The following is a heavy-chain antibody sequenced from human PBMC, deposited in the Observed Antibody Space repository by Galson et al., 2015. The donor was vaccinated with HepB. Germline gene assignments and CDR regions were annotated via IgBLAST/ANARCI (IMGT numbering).Heavy chain of an antibody. CDR2: ISSSSSYI. J-gene: IGHJ5*02. V-gene: IGHV3-21*01. D-gene: IGHD1-1*01. CDR1: GFTFSSYS. Sequence: SLRLSCAASGFTFSSYSMNWVRQAPGKGLEWVSSISSSSSYIYYADSVKGRFTISRDNAKNSLYLQMNSLRAEDTAVYYCARDSTDWNDVVGNWFDPWGQGTLVTVSS. CDR3: ARDSTDWNDVVGNWFDP.